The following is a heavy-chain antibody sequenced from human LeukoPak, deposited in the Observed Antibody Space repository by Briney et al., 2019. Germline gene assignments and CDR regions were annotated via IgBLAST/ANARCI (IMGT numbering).Heavy chain of an antibody. V-gene: IGHV3-30*18. J-gene: IGHJ4*02. Sequence: GGSLRLSCAASGLSFSDYGMHWVRQAPGKGLEWVAVISYDGSNKYYADSVEGRFTISRDNSKNTLYLQMNSLRAEDTAVYYCAKDRGFGVFFQYYFHYWGQGTLVTVSS. D-gene: IGHD3-10*01. CDR3: AKDRGFGVFFQYYFHY. CDR1: GLSFSDYG. CDR2: ISYDGSNK.